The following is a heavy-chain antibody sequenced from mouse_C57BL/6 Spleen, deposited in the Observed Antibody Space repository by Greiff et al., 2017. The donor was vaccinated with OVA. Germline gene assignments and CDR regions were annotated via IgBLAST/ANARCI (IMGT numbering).Heavy chain of an antibody. CDR3: ASAYDGYLGLAY. J-gene: IGHJ3*01. CDR1: GYTFTSYW. D-gene: IGHD2-3*01. V-gene: IGHV1-64*01. Sequence: QVQLQQPGAELVKPGASVKLSCKASGYTFTSYWMHWGKQRPGQGLEWIGMIHPNSGSTNYNEKFKSKATLTVDKSSSSAYMQLSSLTSEDSAVYYCASAYDGYLGLAYWGQGTLVTVSA. CDR2: IHPNSGST.